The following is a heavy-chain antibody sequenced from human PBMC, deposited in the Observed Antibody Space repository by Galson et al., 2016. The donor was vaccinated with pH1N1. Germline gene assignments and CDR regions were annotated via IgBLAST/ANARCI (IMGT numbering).Heavy chain of an antibody. Sequence: SVKVSCKASGYTFSGYGISWVRQAPGKGLEWMGWISGYNGNTKYEQKIQGRVSMTIDTSTSTVYMELRSLRSDDTALYYCARMSGSSRYLDYWGQGTLVTVSS. CDR1: GYTFSGYG. D-gene: IGHD1-26*01. CDR2: ISGYNGNT. V-gene: IGHV1-18*01. CDR3: ARMSGSSRYLDY. J-gene: IGHJ4*02.